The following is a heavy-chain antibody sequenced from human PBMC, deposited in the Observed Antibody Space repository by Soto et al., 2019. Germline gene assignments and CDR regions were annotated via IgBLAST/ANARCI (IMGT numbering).Heavy chain of an antibody. CDR1: GFTFSDYW. Sequence: EVQLVESGGGLVQPGESLRLSCSASGFTFSDYWMTWVRQAPGKGLEWVANIRKDESKKSYLDSVRGRFTVSRDNARNLLYLQMDSLRAEDTALYYCARDVSPGSGPYYDAFDIWGQASMVTVSS. CDR2: IRKDESKK. V-gene: IGHV3-7*05. J-gene: IGHJ3*02. CDR3: ARDVSPGSGPYYDAFDI. D-gene: IGHD3-22*01.